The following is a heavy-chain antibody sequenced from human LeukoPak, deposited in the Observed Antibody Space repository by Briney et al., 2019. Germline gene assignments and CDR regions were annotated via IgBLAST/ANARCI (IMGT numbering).Heavy chain of an antibody. CDR2: IYYSGST. CDR1: GGSISSSSYY. Sequence: SETLSLTCTVSGGSISSSSYYWGWIRQPPGKGLEWIGSIYYSGSTYYNPSLKSRVTISVDTSKNQFSLKLSSVTAADTAVYYCARDLTTVTTSGWFDPWGQGTLVTVSS. D-gene: IGHD4-17*01. CDR3: ARDLTTVTTSGWFDP. J-gene: IGHJ5*02. V-gene: IGHV4-39*07.